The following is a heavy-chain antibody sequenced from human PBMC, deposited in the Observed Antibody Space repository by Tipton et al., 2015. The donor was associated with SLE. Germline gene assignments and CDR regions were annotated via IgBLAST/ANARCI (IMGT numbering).Heavy chain of an antibody. J-gene: IGHJ3*02. V-gene: IGHV4-39*07. CDR1: GGSISSSSYY. Sequence: TLSLTCTVSGGSISSSSYYWGWIRQPPGKGLEWIGGIYYSGSTYYNPSLKSRVTISVDTSKNQFSLKLSSVTAADTAVYYCARERPGDIVIAAARAFDIWGQGTMVTVSS. D-gene: IGHD6-13*01. CDR2: IYYSGST. CDR3: ARERPGDIVIAAARAFDI.